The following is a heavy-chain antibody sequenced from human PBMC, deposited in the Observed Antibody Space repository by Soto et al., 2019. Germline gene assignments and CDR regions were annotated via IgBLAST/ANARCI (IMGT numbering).Heavy chain of an antibody. CDR2: ISDSGGTS. CDR1: GFIFSNYV. CDR3: AKRPRALLTFDY. V-gene: IGHV3-23*04. J-gene: IGHJ4*02. Sequence: QLVDSGGGLVQPGGSLRLSCAASGFIFSNYVMSWVRQAPGKGLEWVSSISDSGGTSYYADSVKGRFTISRDNSKNTLYLQMNSLRAEDTAIYYCAKRPRALLTFDYWGQGTLVTVSS. D-gene: IGHD1-26*01.